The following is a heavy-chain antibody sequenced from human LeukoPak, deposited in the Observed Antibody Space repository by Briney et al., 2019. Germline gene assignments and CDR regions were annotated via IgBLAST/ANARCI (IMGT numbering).Heavy chain of an antibody. V-gene: IGHV3-21*01. CDR3: ARDRGVWYCSGGSCYSYQFDY. Sequence: GGSLRLSCAASGFTFSSYSMNWVRQAPGKGLEWVSSISSSSSYIYYADSVKGRFTISRDNAKNSLYLQMNSLRAEDTAVYYCARDRGVWYCSGGSCYSYQFDYWGQGTLVTVSS. J-gene: IGHJ4*02. CDR1: GFTFSSYS. D-gene: IGHD2-15*01. CDR2: ISSSSSYI.